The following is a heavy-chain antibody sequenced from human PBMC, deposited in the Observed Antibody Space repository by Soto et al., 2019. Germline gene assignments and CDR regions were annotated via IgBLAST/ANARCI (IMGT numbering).Heavy chain of an antibody. Sequence: SETLSLTCAVYGGSFSGYYWSWIRQPPGKGLEWIGEINHSGSTNYNPSLKSRVTISVDTSKNQFSLKLSSVTAADTAVYYCARGRYYYDSSGYSKNWFDPWGQGTLVTVSS. V-gene: IGHV4-34*01. J-gene: IGHJ5*02. CDR1: GGSFSGYY. CDR2: INHSGST. D-gene: IGHD3-22*01. CDR3: ARGRYYYDSSGYSKNWFDP.